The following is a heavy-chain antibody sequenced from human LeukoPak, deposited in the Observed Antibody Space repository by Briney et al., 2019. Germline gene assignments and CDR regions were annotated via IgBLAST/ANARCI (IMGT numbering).Heavy chain of an antibody. CDR3: ARGGYYDFWSGYYGHAFDI. CDR1: GFTFSTFA. J-gene: IGHJ3*02. Sequence: GGSLRLSCAASGFTFSTFAMIWVRQPPGKGLEWVSSIFPSGGEIHYADSVRGRFTISRDNAKNSLYLQMNSLRAEDTAVYYCARGGYYDFWSGYYGHAFDIWGQGTMVTVSS. V-gene: IGHV3-21*01. D-gene: IGHD3-3*01. CDR2: IFPSGGEI.